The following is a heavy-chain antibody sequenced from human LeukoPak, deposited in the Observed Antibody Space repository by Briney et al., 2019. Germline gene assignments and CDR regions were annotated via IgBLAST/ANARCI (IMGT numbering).Heavy chain of an antibody. CDR2: ITSDGSST. Sequence: PGGSLRLSCEASGFTFSSTWMNWVRQGPGKGLEWVSRITSDGSSTIYADSVKGRFTISRDNAKSTVYLQMNSLRAEDTAVYFCAKGSSGWYLGFSYWGQGTLVTVSS. V-gene: IGHV3-74*01. CDR1: GFTFSSTW. CDR3: AKGSSGWYLGFSY. J-gene: IGHJ4*02. D-gene: IGHD6-19*01.